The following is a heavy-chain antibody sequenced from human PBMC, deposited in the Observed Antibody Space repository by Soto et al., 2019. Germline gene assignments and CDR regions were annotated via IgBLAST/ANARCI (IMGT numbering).Heavy chain of an antibody. CDR2: ISESATLT. J-gene: IGHJ6*02. CDR3: ARFIPGVRYYGMDV. CDR1: GFTFSSYA. Sequence: EVQLLESGGGLVQPGGSLRLSCAASGFTFSSYAMKWVGQARGKGLEWASLISESATLTYYADSVKGRFTISGDNSGNTLFLQMYSLRAEDTAVYYCARFIPGVRYYGMDVWGQGTTVTLS. D-gene: IGHD2-2*01. V-gene: IGHV3-23*01.